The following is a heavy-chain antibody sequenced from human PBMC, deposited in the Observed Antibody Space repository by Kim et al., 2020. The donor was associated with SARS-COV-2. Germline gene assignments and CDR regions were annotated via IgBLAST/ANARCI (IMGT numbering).Heavy chain of an antibody. D-gene: IGHD3-16*01. J-gene: IGHJ4*02. V-gene: IGHV1-46*01. CDR3: ARDVRGDY. Sequence: GGSTSYAQEFPGRVTMTRDTSTSTVYMELSSLRSEDTAVYYCARDVRGDYWGQGTLVTVSS. CDR2: GGST.